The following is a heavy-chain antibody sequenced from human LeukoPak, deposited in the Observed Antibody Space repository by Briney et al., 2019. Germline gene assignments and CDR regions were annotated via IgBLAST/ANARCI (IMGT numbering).Heavy chain of an antibody. J-gene: IGHJ6*03. Sequence: ASVKVSCKASGYTFTSYGISWVRQAPGQGLEWMGWISAYNGNTNYAQKLRGRVTMTTDTSTSTAYMELRSLRSDDTAVYYCARPNYYGSGSYSFYMDVWGKGTTVTVSS. D-gene: IGHD3-10*01. V-gene: IGHV1-18*01. CDR2: ISAYNGNT. CDR1: GYTFTSYG. CDR3: ARPNYYGSGSYSFYMDV.